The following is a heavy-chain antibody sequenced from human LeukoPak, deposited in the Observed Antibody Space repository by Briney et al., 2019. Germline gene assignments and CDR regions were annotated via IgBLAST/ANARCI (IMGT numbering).Heavy chain of an antibody. Sequence: QTGGSLRLSCAASGFTFSSYGMPWVRQAPGKGLEWVAFIRYDGSNKYYADSVKGRFTISRDNYKNTLYLQMNSLRAEDTAVYYCAKRDFKQLPVAGDLWNYWGQGTLVTVSS. CDR3: AKRDFKQLPVAGDLWNY. J-gene: IGHJ4*02. CDR1: GFTFSSYG. CDR2: IRYDGSNK. V-gene: IGHV3-30*02. D-gene: IGHD6-19*01.